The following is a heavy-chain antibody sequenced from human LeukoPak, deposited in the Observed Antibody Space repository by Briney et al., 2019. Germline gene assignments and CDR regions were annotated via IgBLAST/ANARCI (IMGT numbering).Heavy chain of an antibody. J-gene: IGHJ5*02. CDR1: GGSISHYF. V-gene: IGHV4-59*08. D-gene: IGHD2-15*01. Sequence: PSETLSLTCTVSGGSISHYFWSWIRQPPGKALGWIGYIYDSGSTSYNPSLKSRVTISGDTSKNQFSLKLSSVTAADTAVYYCARHHCSSSTCSSPYNWFDPWGQGTLVTVSS. CDR2: IYDSGST. CDR3: ARHHCSSSTCSSPYNWFDP.